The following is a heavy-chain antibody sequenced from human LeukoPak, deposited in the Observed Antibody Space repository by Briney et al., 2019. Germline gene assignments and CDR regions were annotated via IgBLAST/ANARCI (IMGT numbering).Heavy chain of an antibody. CDR1: GFTVSSNY. CDR3: ARLDYGDSRFPVYYFDY. J-gene: IGHJ4*02. Sequence: PGGSLRLSCAASGFTVSSNYMSWVRQAPGKGLVWVSVIYSGGSTYYADSVKGRFTISRDNSKNTLYLQMNSLRAEDTAVYYCARLDYGDSRFPVYYFDYWGQGTLVTVSS. D-gene: IGHD4-17*01. V-gene: IGHV3-53*01. CDR2: IYSGGST.